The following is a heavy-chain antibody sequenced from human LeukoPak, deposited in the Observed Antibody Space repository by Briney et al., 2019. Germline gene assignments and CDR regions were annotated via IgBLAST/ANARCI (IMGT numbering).Heavy chain of an antibody. CDR1: GFTFSSYG. D-gene: IGHD3-16*02. Sequence: GGSLRLSCAASGFTFSSYGMHWVRQAPGKGLEWVAFIRYDGSNKYYADSVKGRFTISRDNSKNTLYLQMNSLRAEDTAVYYCAKETYDYVWGSYRSLDYRGQGTLVTVSS. J-gene: IGHJ4*02. CDR3: AKETYDYVWGSYRSLDY. CDR2: IRYDGSNK. V-gene: IGHV3-30*02.